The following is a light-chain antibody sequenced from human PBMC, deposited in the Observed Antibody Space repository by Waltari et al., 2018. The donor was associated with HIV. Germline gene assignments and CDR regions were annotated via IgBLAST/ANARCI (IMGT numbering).Light chain of an antibody. CDR2: EVS. CDR1: SSYLGVYNS. CDR3: SFYGGSNILV. Sequence: QSALTQPPSASGSPGQSVTISCTGASSYLGVYNSVPWYQQRPGKAPKVIISEVSKRSSGVPNRCSGSTSGNTASLTVSGLQADDEAEYFCSFYGGSNILVFGGGTKLTVL. J-gene: IGLJ2*01. V-gene: IGLV2-8*01.